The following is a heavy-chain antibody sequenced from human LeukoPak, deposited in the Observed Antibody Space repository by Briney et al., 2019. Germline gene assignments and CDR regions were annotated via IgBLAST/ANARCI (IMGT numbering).Heavy chain of an antibody. J-gene: IGHJ2*01. CDR2: IYHSGST. CDR1: GYSISSGYY. CDR3: ARDGVEPATFPFDL. D-gene: IGHD2-2*01. Sequence: SETLSLTCTVSGYSISSGYYWGWIRQPPGKGLEWIGSIYHSGSTYYNPSLKSRVTISVDTSKNQFSLKLTSVTAADTAVYYCARDGVEPATFPFDLWGRGTLVTVSS. V-gene: IGHV4-38-2*02.